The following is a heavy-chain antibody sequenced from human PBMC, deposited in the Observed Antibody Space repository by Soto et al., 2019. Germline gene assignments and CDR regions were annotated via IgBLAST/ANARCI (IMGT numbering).Heavy chain of an antibody. D-gene: IGHD3-3*01. CDR3: AKDPGRDYDFWSGYFLY. CDR1: GFTFSSYA. J-gene: IGHJ4*02. V-gene: IGHV3-23*01. Sequence: GGSLRLSCAASGFTFSSYAMSWVRQAPGKGLEWVSAISGSGGSTYYADSVKGRFTISRDNSKNTLYLQMNSLRAEDTAVYYCAKDPGRDYDFWSGYFLYWGQGTLVTVSS. CDR2: ISGSGGST.